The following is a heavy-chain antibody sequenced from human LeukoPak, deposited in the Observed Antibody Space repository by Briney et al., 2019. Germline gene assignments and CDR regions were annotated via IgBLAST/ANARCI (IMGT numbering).Heavy chain of an antibody. CDR1: GGSISSGSYY. CDR3: ARDMGRLDAFDI. J-gene: IGHJ3*02. Sequence: SGTLSLTCAVSGGSISSGSYYWSWIRQPAGKGLEWIGRIYTSGSTNYNPSLKSRVTISVDTSKNQFSLKLSSVTAADTAVYYCARDMGRLDAFDIWGQGTMVTVSS. D-gene: IGHD3-10*01. V-gene: IGHV4-61*02. CDR2: IYTSGST.